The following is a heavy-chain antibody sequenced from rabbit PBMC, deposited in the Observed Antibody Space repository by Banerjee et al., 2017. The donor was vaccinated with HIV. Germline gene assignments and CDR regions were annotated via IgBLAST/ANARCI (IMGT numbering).Heavy chain of an antibody. CDR2: IDLRFGDYT. J-gene: IGHJ4*01. Sequence: QEQLVESGGGLVQPEGSLTLTCTASGFTLNSYGISWVRQAPGKGLEWIGNIDLRFGDYTYYASWAKGRFTISKTSSTTVTLQMTSLTAADTATYFCARAGYGGYGYDLWGPGTLVTVS. CDR3: ARAGYGGYGYDL. D-gene: IGHD6-1*01. V-gene: IGHV1S45*01. CDR1: GFTLNSYG.